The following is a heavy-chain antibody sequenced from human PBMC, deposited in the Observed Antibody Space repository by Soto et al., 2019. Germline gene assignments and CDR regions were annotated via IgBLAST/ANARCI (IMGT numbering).Heavy chain of an antibody. D-gene: IGHD2-2*01. V-gene: IGHV3-11*01. J-gene: IGHJ4*02. CDR3: ARTLGVSTIPS. CDR1: GFSFNEYY. Sequence: QVQLSESGGGLVKPGGSLRLSCAASGFSFNEYYMSWISQAPGKGLEWVAYISSSGGDIFYSDSVQGRFTISRDNAKKALYLQMNSLGADDTAVYYGARTLGVSTIPSWGQGTLVTVSS. CDR2: ISSSGGDI.